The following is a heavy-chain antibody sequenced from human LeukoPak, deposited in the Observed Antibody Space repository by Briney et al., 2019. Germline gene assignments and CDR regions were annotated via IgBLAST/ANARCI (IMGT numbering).Heavy chain of an antibody. CDR3: ANGGNSGWRFDY. D-gene: IGHD4-23*01. J-gene: IGHJ4*02. Sequence: GRSLRLSCAASGFTFDDYAMHWVRQAPGKGLEWVSGISWNSGSIGYADSVKGRFTISRDNSKNTLYLQMNSLRAEDTAVYYCANGGNSGWRFDYWGQGTLVTVSS. CDR1: GFTFDDYA. CDR2: ISWNSGSI. V-gene: IGHV3-9*01.